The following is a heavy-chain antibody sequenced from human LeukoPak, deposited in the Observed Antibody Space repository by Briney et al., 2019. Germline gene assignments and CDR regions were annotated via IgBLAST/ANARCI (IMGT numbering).Heavy chain of an antibody. CDR1: GSTLSTYS. D-gene: IGHD6-6*01. CDR2: ICSSGNTI. J-gene: IGHJ4*02. Sequence: GGSLRPSWPASGSTLSTYSMTWARQAPGKGLEWFSYICSSGNTIYYADSVKGRFIISRDNAKNSLFLQMNSLRAEDTAVYYCARRRDFDYWGQGTLVAVSS. V-gene: IGHV3-48*04. CDR3: ARRRDFDY.